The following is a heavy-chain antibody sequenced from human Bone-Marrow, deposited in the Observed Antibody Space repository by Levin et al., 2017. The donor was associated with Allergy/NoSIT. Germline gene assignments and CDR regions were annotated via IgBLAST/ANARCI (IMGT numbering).Heavy chain of an antibody. CDR2: INHSGST. Sequence: KTSETLSLTCAVYGGSFTDYYWIWIRQPPGKGLEWIGEINHSGSTNSNPSLKSRITMSVDTSKNQFSLKLKSVTAADTAVYYCAKGPSGSWSPPGGHWGQGTLVTVSS. CDR3: AKGPSGSWSPPGGH. J-gene: IGHJ4*02. D-gene: IGHD5-12*01. CDR1: GGSFTDYY. V-gene: IGHV4-34*01.